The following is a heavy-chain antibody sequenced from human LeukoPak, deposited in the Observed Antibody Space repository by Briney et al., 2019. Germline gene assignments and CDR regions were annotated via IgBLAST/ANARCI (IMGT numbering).Heavy chain of an antibody. CDR1: GFTFNTYS. Sequence: GGSLRLSCAASGFTFNTYSMNWVRQAPGKGLEWVSSISGLSTYIYYPDSMKGRFTISRDNAKNSLFLQVSSLRAEDTAVYFCARSAGTGGPYYFDYWGQASLVTVSS. J-gene: IGHJ4*02. CDR3: ARSAGTGGPYYFDY. CDR2: ISGLSTYI. V-gene: IGHV3-21*04. D-gene: IGHD3/OR15-3a*01.